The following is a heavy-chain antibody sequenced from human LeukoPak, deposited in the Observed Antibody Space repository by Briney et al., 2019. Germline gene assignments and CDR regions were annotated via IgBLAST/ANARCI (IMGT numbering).Heavy chain of an antibody. CDR3: AARPGDLAVPFDY. J-gene: IGHJ4*02. CDR2: ISGSGDIT. Sequence: GGSLRLSCGASGFTFGTHAMTWVRQAPGKGLEYVSLISGSGDITYYAPSLKDRFTISRDNPKNTLYLQMHSLRAEDTAVYYCAARPGDLAVPFDYWGQGTLVTVSS. CDR1: GFTFGTHA. V-gene: IGHV3-23*01. D-gene: IGHD3-10*01.